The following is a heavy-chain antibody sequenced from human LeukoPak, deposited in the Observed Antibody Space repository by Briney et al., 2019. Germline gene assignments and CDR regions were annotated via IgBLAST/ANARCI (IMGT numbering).Heavy chain of an antibody. D-gene: IGHD6-6*01. CDR2: IYYSGST. Sequence: PSETLSLTCTVSGGSISSSSYYWGWIRQPPGKGLEWIGSIYYSGSTYYNPSLKSRVTISVDTSKNQFSLKLSSATAADTAVYYCARDVAGSSSQDYYMDVWGKGTTVTVSS. J-gene: IGHJ6*03. CDR1: GGSISSSSYY. CDR3: ARDVAGSSSQDYYMDV. V-gene: IGHV4-39*07.